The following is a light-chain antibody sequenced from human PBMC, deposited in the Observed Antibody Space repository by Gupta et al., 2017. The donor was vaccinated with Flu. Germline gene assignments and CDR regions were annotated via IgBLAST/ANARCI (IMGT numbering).Light chain of an antibody. Sequence: DVVGDKYASWYQQHPGKAPVLIIYEDNKRPSGVPERFSGSKSGNTASLTICGIQSEDEADYYCKSCESINNVVFGGGTKLTVL. CDR3: KSCESINNVV. J-gene: IGLJ3*02. V-gene: IGLV2-8*01. CDR2: EDN. CDR1: DVVGDKY.